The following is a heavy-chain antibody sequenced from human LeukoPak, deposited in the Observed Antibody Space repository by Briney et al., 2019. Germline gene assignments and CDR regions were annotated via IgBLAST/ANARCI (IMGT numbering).Heavy chain of an antibody. D-gene: IGHD5-12*01. CDR3: AKEFPGYSFDY. V-gene: IGHV3-23*01. CDR1: GFTFRSFG. Sequence: GGSLRLSCEASGFTFRSFGMSRVRQAPGKGLEWVSGFSGSGGSTSYADSVKGRFTISRDMSKNTLYLQMNTLRAEDTAIYYCAKEFPGYSFDYWGQGTLSPSPQ. J-gene: IGHJ4*02. CDR2: FSGSGGST.